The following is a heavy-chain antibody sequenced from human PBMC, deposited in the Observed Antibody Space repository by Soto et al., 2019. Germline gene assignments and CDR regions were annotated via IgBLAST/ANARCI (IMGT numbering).Heavy chain of an antibody. J-gene: IGHJ4*02. CDR1: GFIFSNYA. D-gene: IGHD6-19*01. CDR2: FTSGGST. Sequence: EVQLLESGGDLVQPGGSLRLSCAASGFIFSNYAMTWVRPAPGPGPEWVATFTSGGSTYYRDTVKGRFTISRDTSKNTMYLQMTSLRAEVTAVYYCASTDKYTSQSSGWANRFDYWGQGTLVTVSS. V-gene: IGHV3-23*01. CDR3: ASTDKYTSQSSGWANRFDY.